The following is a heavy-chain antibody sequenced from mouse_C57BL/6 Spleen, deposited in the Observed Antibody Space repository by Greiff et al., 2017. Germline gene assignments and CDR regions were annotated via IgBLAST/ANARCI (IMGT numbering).Heavy chain of an antibody. J-gene: IGHJ4*01. D-gene: IGHD2-1*01. CDR3: TRRHYGNYVGAMDY. V-gene: IGHV1-15*01. Sequence: VQLQQSGAELVRPGASVTLSCKASGYTFTDYEMHWVKQTPVHGLEWIGAIDPETGGTAYNQKFKGKAILTADKSSSTAYMELRSLTSEDSAVYYCTRRHYGNYVGAMDYWGQGTSVTASS. CDR2: IDPETGGT. CDR1: GYTFTDYE.